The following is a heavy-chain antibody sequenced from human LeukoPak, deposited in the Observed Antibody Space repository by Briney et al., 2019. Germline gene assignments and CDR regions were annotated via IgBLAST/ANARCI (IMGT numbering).Heavy chain of an antibody. D-gene: IGHD3-22*01. V-gene: IGHV1-18*01. CDR2: ISAYNGNT. J-gene: IGHJ4*02. CDR3: GREGYYDSSGMYYFDY. Sequence: ASVKVSPKASLYTFTSYGISGVRQAPGQGLEWMGWISAYNGNTNYAQKLQGRVTMTTDTSTKTAYMELRSLICDETAVYYCGREGYYDSSGMYYFDYWGQGTLVTVSS. CDR1: LYTFTSYG.